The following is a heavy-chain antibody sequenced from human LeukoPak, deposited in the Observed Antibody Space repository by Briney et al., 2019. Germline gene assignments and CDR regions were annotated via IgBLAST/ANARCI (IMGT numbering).Heavy chain of an antibody. CDR1: GASTTNYY. CDR3: ARDIRMVGATLYFDY. CDR2: MHSSGST. D-gene: IGHD1-26*01. J-gene: IGHJ4*02. V-gene: IGHV4-59*01. Sequence: SETLSLTCTVSGASTTNYYWSWVRQFPGKELEWIVYMHSSGSTNYNLSLKSRVTTSIGTSKNQFSLNLRSVTAADTAVYYCARDIRMVGATLYFDYWGQGLLVTVSS.